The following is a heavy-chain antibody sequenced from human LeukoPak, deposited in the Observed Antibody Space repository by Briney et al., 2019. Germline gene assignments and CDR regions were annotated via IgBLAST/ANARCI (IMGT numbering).Heavy chain of an antibody. V-gene: IGHV1-69*13. D-gene: IGHD3-22*01. Sequence: SVKVSCKASGGTFSSYAISWVRQAPGQGLEWMGGIIPIFGTANYAQKFQGRVTITADESTSTAYMELSSLRSEDTAVYYCARDNSPYYYDSSGYPFTAFDIWGQGTMVTVSS. CDR3: ARDNSPYYYDSSGYPFTAFDI. CDR2: IIPIFGTA. CDR1: GGTFSSYA. J-gene: IGHJ3*02.